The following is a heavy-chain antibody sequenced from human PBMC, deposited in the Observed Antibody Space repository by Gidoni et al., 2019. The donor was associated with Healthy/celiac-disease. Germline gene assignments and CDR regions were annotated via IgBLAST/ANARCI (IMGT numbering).Heavy chain of an antibody. CDR1: AATFSSYA. CDR3: ARYCYDSSGYRFDY. Sequence: QVQLVQSGAEVKKPGSSVKVSCKASAATFSSYAISWVRRAPGQGLEWMGGIIPIYGTANYAQKFQGRVTITADKSTSAAYMELSSMRSEDTAVYYGARYCYDSSGYRFDYWGQGTLVTVSS. J-gene: IGHJ4*02. D-gene: IGHD3-22*01. CDR2: IIPIYGTA. V-gene: IGHV1-69*06.